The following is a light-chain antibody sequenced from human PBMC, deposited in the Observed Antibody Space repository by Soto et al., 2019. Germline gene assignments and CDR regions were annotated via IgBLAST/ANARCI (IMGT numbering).Light chain of an antibody. CDR3: QQYASSSWT. CDR1: QSVSYY. CDR2: DAS. Sequence: QSPGTLSLSPGERATLSCRASQSVSYYLAWYQQKPGQAPRLLIYDASSRATGVPDRFSGSGSGTDFTLTISRLEPEDFAVYYCQQYASSSWTFGQGTMVDVK. V-gene: IGKV3-20*01. J-gene: IGKJ1*01.